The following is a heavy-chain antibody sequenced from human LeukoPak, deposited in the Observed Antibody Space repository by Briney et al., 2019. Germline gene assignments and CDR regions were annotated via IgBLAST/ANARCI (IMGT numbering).Heavy chain of an antibody. CDR2: IYPGDSDT. J-gene: IGHJ4*02. CDR3: ARASYVWGSYRYVPNNQGYYFDY. D-gene: IGHD3-16*02. CDR1: GYSFTSYW. Sequence: GESLKISCKGSGYSFTSYWIGWVRQMPGKGLEWMGIIYPGDSDTRYSPSFQGQVTISADKSISTAYLQWSSLKASDTAMYYCARASYVWGSYRYVPNNQGYYFDYWGQGTLVTVSS. V-gene: IGHV5-51*01.